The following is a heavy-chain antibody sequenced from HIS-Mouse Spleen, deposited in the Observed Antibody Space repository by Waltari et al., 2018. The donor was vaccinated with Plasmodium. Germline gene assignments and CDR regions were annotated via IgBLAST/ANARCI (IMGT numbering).Heavy chain of an antibody. Sequence: QVQLQESGPGLVKPSETLSLTCTVSGGSISSYYWSWIRQPPGKGLEWIWYIYYSGSTNYNPSLKSRVTRSVDTSKNQFSLKLSSVTAADTAVYYCARLRYSYGYFDYWGQGTLVTVSS. CDR1: GGSISSYY. V-gene: IGHV4-59*08. J-gene: IGHJ4*02. CDR3: ARLRYSYGYFDY. CDR2: IYYSGST. D-gene: IGHD5-18*01.